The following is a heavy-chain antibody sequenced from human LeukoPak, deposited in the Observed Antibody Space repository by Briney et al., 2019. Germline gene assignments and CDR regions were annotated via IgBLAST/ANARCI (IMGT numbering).Heavy chain of an antibody. D-gene: IGHD3-22*01. CDR2: ISRGSYTI. J-gene: IGHJ4*02. V-gene: IGHV3-48*04. CDR1: GFTFNIYS. CDR3: AKYYYEKRGTGSYFDY. Sequence: PGGSLRLSCAASGFTFNIYSMNWVRQAPGKELEWVSYISRGSYTIWYADSVKGRFTISRDNAKNSLYLQMSSLRAEDTAVYYCAKYYYEKRGTGSYFDYRGQGTLVTVSS.